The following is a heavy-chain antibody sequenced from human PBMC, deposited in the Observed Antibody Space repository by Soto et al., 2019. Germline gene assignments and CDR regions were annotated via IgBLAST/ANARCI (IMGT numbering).Heavy chain of an antibody. J-gene: IGHJ6*02. Sequence: PSETLSLTCTVSGGSISSYYWSWIRQPPGKGLEWIGYIYYSGSTNYNPSLRSRVTISVDTSKNQFSLKLSSVTAADTAVYYCARGSGSYYDYYGMDAWGQGTRITVSS. CDR2: IYYSGST. CDR3: ARGSGSYYDYYGMDA. V-gene: IGHV4-59*01. D-gene: IGHD1-26*01. CDR1: GGSISSYY.